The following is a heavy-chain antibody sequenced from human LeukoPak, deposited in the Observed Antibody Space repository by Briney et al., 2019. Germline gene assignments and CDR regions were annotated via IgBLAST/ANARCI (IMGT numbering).Heavy chain of an antibody. D-gene: IGHD4-17*01. CDR1: GFTFTNYA. V-gene: IGHV3-23*01. CDR3: AKVGAVSPYSGDYSANSDY. CDR2: TVGIGPDT. Sequence: PGGSLRLSCAASGFTFTNYAMTWVRQAPGKGLEWVAATVGIGPDTYHADSVKGRFTISRDNSKNILYLQMNSLRAEDTAVYYCAKVGAVSPYSGDYSANSDYWGQGTLVTVSS. J-gene: IGHJ4*02.